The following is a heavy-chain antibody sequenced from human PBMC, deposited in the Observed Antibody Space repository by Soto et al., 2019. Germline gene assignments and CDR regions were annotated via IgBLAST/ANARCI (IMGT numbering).Heavy chain of an antibody. Sequence: TSETLSLTCAVSGGSISSGGYYWTWIRQPPGTGLEWIGDMNNSGSTVYNPSFKSRVTISVDTSKNQFSLKLNSVTAADTAVYYCARDLWGYCGTDCYPLDVWGQGTTVTVSS. CDR2: MNNSGST. J-gene: IGHJ6*02. CDR1: GGSISSGGYY. D-gene: IGHD2-21*02. V-gene: IGHV4-61*08. CDR3: ARDLWGYCGTDCYPLDV.